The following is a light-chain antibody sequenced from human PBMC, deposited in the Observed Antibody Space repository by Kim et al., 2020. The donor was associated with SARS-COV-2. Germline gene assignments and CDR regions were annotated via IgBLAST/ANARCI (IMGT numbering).Light chain of an antibody. CDR2: GAS. V-gene: IGKV3-20*01. J-gene: IGKJ5*01. CDR1: QTITSNF. CDR3: QHYDSSRGIT. Sequence: EIVLTQSPGTLSLSPGSRVTLSCRASQTITSNFLAWYQQRPGQTPRLLIYGASSRAPGIPDRFSGSGSGTDFTLTVSRLEPEDFAVYYCQHYDSSRGITFGQGTRLEIK.